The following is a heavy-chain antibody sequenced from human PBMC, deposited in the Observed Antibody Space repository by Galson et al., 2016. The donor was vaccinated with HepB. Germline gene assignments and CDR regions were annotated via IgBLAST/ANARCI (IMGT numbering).Heavy chain of an antibody. CDR2: INPAGLKT. D-gene: IGHD2-8*01. J-gene: IGHJ4*02. CDR3: VLYGDHGAH. CDR1: GFIFTKYY. Sequence: QSGAEVKEPGASVKLSCTTSGFIFTKYYMHWVRQTPDQRLEWMGIINPAGLKTRYAEKFQARIRIARNTSTRTVCMDLTRLASVDTATYYCVLYGDHGAHWGQGTRLTVSS. V-gene: IGHV1-46*01.